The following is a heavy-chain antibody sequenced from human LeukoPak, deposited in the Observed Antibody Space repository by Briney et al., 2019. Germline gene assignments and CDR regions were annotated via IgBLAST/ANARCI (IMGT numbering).Heavy chain of an antibody. V-gene: IGHV3-23*01. CDR3: AKVRRDIVVVPAAYYYYYGMDV. D-gene: IGHD2-2*01. CDR2: ISGSGGST. CDR1: GFTFSSYA. J-gene: IGHJ6*02. Sequence: GGSLRLSCAASGFTFSSYAMSWVRQAPGKGLEWVSAISGSGGSTYYADSVKGRFTISRDNSKNTLYLQMSSLRAEDTAVYYCAKVRRDIVVVPAAYYYYYGMDVWGQGTTVTVSS.